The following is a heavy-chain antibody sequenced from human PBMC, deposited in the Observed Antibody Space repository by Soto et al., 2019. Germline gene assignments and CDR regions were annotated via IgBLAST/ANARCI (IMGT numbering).Heavy chain of an antibody. D-gene: IGHD4-17*01. J-gene: IGHJ6*02. CDR3: ARDAVFTVTTAAYYYYGVDV. Sequence: PGGSLRLSCAASGFTFSDFGMHWVRQAPGKGLEWVAVISFDGSNKYYAVSVRGRFTISRDGSKNTLYLQMNSLRVEDTAVYYCARDAVFTVTTAAYYYYGVDVWGQGTTVTVSS. CDR1: GFTFSDFG. V-gene: IGHV3-30*03. CDR2: ISFDGSNK.